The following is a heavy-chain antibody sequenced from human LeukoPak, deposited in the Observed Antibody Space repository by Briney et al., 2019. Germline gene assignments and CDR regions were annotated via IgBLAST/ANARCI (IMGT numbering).Heavy chain of an antibody. J-gene: IGHJ4*02. V-gene: IGHV3-23*01. CDR3: AKVGWPPSGPTYYFDY. Sequence: GGSLRLSCAASGFTFSSYSMSWVRQAPGKGLEWVSAISGSGGSTYYADSVKGRVTISRDNSNNNLYLQMNRLRAEDTAVYYCAKVGWPPSGPTYYFDYWGQGPLVTVSS. CDR2: ISGSGGST. D-gene: IGHD2-15*01. CDR1: GFTFSSYS.